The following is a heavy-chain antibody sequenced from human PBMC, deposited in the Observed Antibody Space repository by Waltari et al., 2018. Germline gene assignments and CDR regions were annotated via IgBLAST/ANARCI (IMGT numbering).Heavy chain of an antibody. Sequence: EVQLVQSGAEVKKPGATVKISCKASGYTFTDYYMHLVQQATGKGLEWMGRVDPEDGETIEAEKFQGRVTRTADTSTDTAYMELSSLRSEDTAVYYCATDIWFGELSTDYWGQGTLVTVSS. D-gene: IGHD3-10*01. J-gene: IGHJ4*02. V-gene: IGHV1-69-2*01. CDR3: ATDIWFGELSTDY. CDR1: GYTFTDYY. CDR2: VDPEDGET.